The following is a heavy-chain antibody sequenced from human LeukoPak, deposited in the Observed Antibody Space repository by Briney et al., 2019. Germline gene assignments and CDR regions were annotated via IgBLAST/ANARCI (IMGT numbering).Heavy chain of an antibody. Sequence: GASVKVSCKASGGTFSSYAISWVRQAPGQGLEWMRGIIPIFGTANYAQKFQGRVTITTDESTSTAYMELSSLRSEDTAVYYCARGSRRGGYRATDAFDIWGQGTMVTVSS. CDR1: GGTFSSYA. D-gene: IGHD5-12*01. CDR3: ARGSRRGGYRATDAFDI. CDR2: IIPIFGTA. V-gene: IGHV1-69*05. J-gene: IGHJ3*02.